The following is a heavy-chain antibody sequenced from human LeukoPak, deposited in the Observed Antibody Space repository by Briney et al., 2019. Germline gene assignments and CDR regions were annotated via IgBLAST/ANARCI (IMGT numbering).Heavy chain of an antibody. J-gene: IGHJ4*02. CDR1: GFTFSSYS. V-gene: IGHV3-21*01. CDR2: ISTSSSYI. CDR3: ARGTLNIPGEHGAFDY. D-gene: IGHD1-14*01. Sequence: GGSLRLSCAASGFTFSSYSMNWVRQAPGKGLEWVSSISTSSSYIHYADSVKGRFTISRDNAKNSLYLQMNSLRAEDTAVYYCARGTLNIPGEHGAFDYWGQGTLATVSS.